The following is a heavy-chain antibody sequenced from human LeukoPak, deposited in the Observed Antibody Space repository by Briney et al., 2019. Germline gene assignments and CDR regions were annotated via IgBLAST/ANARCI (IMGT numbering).Heavy chain of an antibody. J-gene: IGHJ4*02. CDR1: GFTFSNYA. Sequence: GGSLRLSCAPSGFTFSNYAMNWVRQAPGKGLEWVSGINGSGVITYYSDSVKGRFTISRDNSKNSLYLKMKSLRAEDTAVYYCAKDSSQGGDYLDSWGQGTLVTVSS. CDR2: INGSGVIT. D-gene: IGHD3-16*01. V-gene: IGHV3-23*01. CDR3: AKDSSQGGDYLDS.